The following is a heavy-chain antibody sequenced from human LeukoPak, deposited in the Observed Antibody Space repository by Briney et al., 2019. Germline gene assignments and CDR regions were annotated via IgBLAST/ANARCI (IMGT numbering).Heavy chain of an antibody. D-gene: IGHD3-22*01. V-gene: IGHV3-30*04. CDR1: GFTFSSYA. J-gene: IGHJ4*02. CDR2: ISYDGSNK. CDR3: ASYDSSGIDY. Sequence: GRSLRLSCAASGFTFSSYAMHWVRQAPGKGLEWVAVISYDGSNKYYADSVKGRFTISRDNSKNTLYLQMNSLRAEDTAVYYCASYDSSGIDYWGQGTLVTVSS.